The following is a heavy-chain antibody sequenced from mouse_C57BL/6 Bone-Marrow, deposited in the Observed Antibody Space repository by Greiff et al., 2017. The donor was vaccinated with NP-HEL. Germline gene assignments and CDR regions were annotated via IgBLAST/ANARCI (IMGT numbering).Heavy chain of an antibody. J-gene: IGHJ2*01. CDR3: ARGDYYLGFFDY. Sequence: VRLQQPGAELVKPGASVKLSCKASGYTFTSYWMQWVKQRPGQGLEWIGEIDPSDSYTNYNQKFKGKATLTVDTSSSTAYMQLSSLTSEDSAVYYCARGDYYLGFFDYWGQGTTLTVSS. CDR2: IDPSDSYT. D-gene: IGHD1-1*01. CDR1: GYTFTSYW. V-gene: IGHV1-50*01.